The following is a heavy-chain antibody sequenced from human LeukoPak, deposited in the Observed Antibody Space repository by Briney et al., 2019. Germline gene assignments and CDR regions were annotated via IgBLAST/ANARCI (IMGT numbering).Heavy chain of an antibody. J-gene: IGHJ3*02. V-gene: IGHV3-23*01. CDR2: MSGSST. CDR1: AFTFSNYA. CDR3: AKMGRMRRSDAFDI. Sequence: GGSLRLSCAASAFTFSNYAMSWVRQAPGKGPEWVSLMSGSSTYYADSVRGRFTISRDNSKNTLYLQMNSLRAEDTAVYYCAKMGRMRRSDAFDIWGQGTMVTVSS.